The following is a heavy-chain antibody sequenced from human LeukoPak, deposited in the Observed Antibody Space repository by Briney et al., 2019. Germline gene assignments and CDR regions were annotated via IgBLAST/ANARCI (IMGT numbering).Heavy chain of an antibody. Sequence: SETLSLTCTVSGGSISSYYWSWLRQPPGKGLEWIGYIYYSGSTNCNPSLKSRVTISVDTSKNQFSLKLSSVTAADAAVYYCARGYRGLVVRSYYFDYWGQGTLVTVSS. V-gene: IGHV4-59*01. CDR1: GGSISSYY. J-gene: IGHJ4*02. CDR3: ARGYRGLVVRSYYFDY. D-gene: IGHD2/OR15-2a*01. CDR2: IYYSGST.